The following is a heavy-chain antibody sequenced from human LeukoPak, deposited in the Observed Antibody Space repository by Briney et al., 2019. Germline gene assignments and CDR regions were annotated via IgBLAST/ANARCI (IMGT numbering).Heavy chain of an antibody. D-gene: IGHD6-19*01. CDR1: GGSISSSNW. V-gene: IGHV4-4*02. CDR3: ARDQSSGWYGVDY. CDR2: IYHSGST. Sequence: SGTLSLTCAVSGGSISSSNWWSWVRQPPGKGLEWIGEIYHSGSTNYNPSLKSRVIISVDKSKNQFSLKLSSVTAADTAVYYCARDQSSGWYGVDYWGQGTLVTVSS. J-gene: IGHJ4*02.